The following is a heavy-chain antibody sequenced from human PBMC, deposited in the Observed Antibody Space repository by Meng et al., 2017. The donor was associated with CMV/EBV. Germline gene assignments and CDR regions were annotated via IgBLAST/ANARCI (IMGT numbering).Heavy chain of an antibody. CDR1: GFTFSSYG. V-gene: IGHV3-30*02. CDR2: IRYDGSNK. J-gene: IGHJ4*02. CDR3: AKDKQYYDSGGWIDY. D-gene: IGHD3-22*01. Sequence: GGSLRLSCAASGFTFSSYGMHWVRQAPGKGLEWVAFIRYDGSNKYYADSVKGRFTISRDNSKNTLYLQINSLRAEDTAVYYCAKDKQYYDSGGWIDYWGQGTLVTVSS.